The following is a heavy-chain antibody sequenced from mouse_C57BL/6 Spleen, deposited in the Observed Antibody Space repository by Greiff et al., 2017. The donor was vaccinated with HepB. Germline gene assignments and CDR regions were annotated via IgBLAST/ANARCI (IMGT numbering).Heavy chain of an antibody. CDR1: GFSFNTYA. Sequence: EVKLVESGGGLVQPKGSLKLSCAASGFSFNTYAMNWVRQAPGKGLEWVARIRSKSNNYATYYADSVKDRFTISRDDSESMLYLQMNNLKTEDTAMYYCVRQGANWGYAMDYWGQGTSVTVSS. D-gene: IGHD4-1*01. CDR3: VRQGANWGYAMDY. V-gene: IGHV10-1*01. CDR2: IRSKSNNYAT. J-gene: IGHJ4*01.